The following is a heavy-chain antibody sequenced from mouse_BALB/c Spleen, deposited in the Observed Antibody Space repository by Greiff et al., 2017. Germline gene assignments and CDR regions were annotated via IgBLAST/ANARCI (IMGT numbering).Heavy chain of an antibody. V-gene: IGHV1S29*02. J-gene: IGHJ3*01. CDR1: GYTFTDYN. D-gene: IGHD4-1*01. CDR2: IYPYNGGT. CDR3: ARGLGRGGFAY. Sequence: EVQLQESGPELVKPGASVKISCKASGYTFTDYNMHWVKQSHGKSLEWIGYIYPYNGGTGYNQKFKSKATLTVDNSSSTAYMELRSLTSEDSAVYYCARGLGRGGFAYWGQGTLVTVSA.